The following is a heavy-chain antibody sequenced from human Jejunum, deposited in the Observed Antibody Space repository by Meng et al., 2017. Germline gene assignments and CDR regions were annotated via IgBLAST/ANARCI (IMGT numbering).Heavy chain of an antibody. J-gene: IGHJ4*02. CDR2: IYYSGST. D-gene: IGHD1-26*01. Sequence: QLHLTESGPGLGKPSQTLSLTCTVSGDSFNSPDYYWSWIRQPPEKGLEWIGYIYYSGSTYYNPSLKSRVSISGDTSNKQFSLKLTSVTAADTAVYYCARSPYSGSALPFFDYWGQGSLVTVSS. CDR1: GDSFNSPDYY. CDR3: ARSPYSGSALPFFDY. V-gene: IGHV4-30-4*01.